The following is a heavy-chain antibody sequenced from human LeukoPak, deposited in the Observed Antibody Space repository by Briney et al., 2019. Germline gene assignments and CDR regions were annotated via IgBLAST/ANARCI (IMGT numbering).Heavy chain of an antibody. Sequence: SETLSLTCTVSGGSISSSSYYWGWIRQPPGKGLEWIGSIYYSGSTYYNPSLKSRVTISVDTSKNQFSLKLSSVTAADTAVYYCARHKISNYFDYWGQGTLVTVSS. CDR1: GGSISSSSYY. CDR2: IYYSGST. CDR3: ARHKISNYFDY. V-gene: IGHV4-39*01. J-gene: IGHJ4*02.